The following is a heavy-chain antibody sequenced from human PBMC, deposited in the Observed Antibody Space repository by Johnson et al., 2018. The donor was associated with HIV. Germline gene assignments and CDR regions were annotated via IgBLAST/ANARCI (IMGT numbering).Heavy chain of an antibody. D-gene: IGHD2-8*01. Sequence: VPLVESGGGLVTPGRSLRLSCATSGFTFSDYGMHWVRQAPGKGLEWVAVISYDGSHKYYADSVKGRFTISRDNSKNTLYLKMNSLGAEDTAVYYCARDGALGVGSVFGIWGQGTMVTVSS. CDR2: ISYDGSHK. CDR1: GFTFSDYG. V-gene: IGHV3-30*03. J-gene: IGHJ3*02. CDR3: ARDGALGVGSVFGI.